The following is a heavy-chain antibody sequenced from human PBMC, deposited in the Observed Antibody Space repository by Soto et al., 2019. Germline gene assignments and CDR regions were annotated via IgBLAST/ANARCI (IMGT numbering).Heavy chain of an antibody. CDR1: GGSISSGGYY. J-gene: IGHJ6*02. CDR2: IYYSGST. Sequence: SETLSLTCTVSGGSISSGGYYWSWIRQHPGKGLEWIGYIYYSGSTYYNPSLKSRVTISVDTSKNQFSLKLSSVTAADTAVYYCARGFFVYGMDVWGQGTTVTVSS. CDR3: ARGFFVYGMDV. V-gene: IGHV4-31*03.